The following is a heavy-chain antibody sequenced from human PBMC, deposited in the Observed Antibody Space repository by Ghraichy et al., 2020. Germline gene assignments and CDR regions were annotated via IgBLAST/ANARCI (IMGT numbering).Heavy chain of an antibody. CDR2: ISSSSTTI. V-gene: IGHV3-48*02. D-gene: IGHD2-15*01. J-gene: IGHJ4*02. CDR1: GFTFSSYS. CDR3: ARRYCSGGSCYSDY. Sequence: GSLRLSCAASGFTFSSYSMNWVRQAPGKGLEWVSYISSSSTTIYYADSVKGRFTISRDNAKNSLYLQMNSLRDEDTAVYYCARRYCSGGSCYSDYWGQGSLVTVSS.